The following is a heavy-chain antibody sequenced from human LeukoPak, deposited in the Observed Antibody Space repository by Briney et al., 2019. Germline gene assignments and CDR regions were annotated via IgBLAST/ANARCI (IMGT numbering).Heavy chain of an antibody. D-gene: IGHD3-22*01. CDR2: ISGSGGST. V-gene: IGHV3-23*01. CDR3: PTRGYYFDSSGYYRVAFFNY. J-gene: IGHJ4*02. CDR1: GFTFSSYA. Sequence: GGSLRLSCAASGFTFSSYAMSWVRQAPGKGLEWVSAISGSGGSTYYADSVKGRFTISRDNSKNTLYLQMNSLRAEDTAVYYFPTRGYYFDSSGYYRVAFFNYWAQGTLVTVSP.